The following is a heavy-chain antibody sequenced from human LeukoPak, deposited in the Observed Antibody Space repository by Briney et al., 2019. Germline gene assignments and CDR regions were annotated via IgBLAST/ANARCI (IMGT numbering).Heavy chain of an antibody. CDR2: ISSSGGTI. D-gene: IGHD6-6*01. J-gene: IGHJ4*02. V-gene: IGHV3-48*03. CDR3: ARDRVSHFDY. Sequence: GGSLRLSCAASGFTFSSYEMNSVRQPPGKGLELVSYISSSGGTIYYADSVKGRFTISRDNTKNSLYLQMNSLRAEDTAVYYCARDRVSHFDYWGQGTLVTVSS. CDR1: GFTFSSYE.